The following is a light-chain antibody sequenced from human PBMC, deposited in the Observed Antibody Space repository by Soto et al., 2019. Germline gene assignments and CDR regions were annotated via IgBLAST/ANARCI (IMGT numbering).Light chain of an antibody. CDR1: QSISSH. CDR2: DAS. V-gene: IGKV3-11*01. J-gene: IGKJ4*01. Sequence: EIVLTQSPATLSLSPGERATLSCRASQSISSHLVWYQQKPGQAPRLLMYDASNRATGIPARFSGSGSGTDFTLTISSLEPEDFAGYYGQQRPNWPLTFGGGTKVEI. CDR3: QQRPNWPLT.